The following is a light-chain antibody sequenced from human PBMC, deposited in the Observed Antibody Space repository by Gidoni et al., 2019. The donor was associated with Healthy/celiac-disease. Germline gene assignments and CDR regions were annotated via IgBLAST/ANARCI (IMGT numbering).Light chain of an antibody. J-gene: IGKJ1*01. CDR3: QQYNNWPT. V-gene: IGKV3-15*01. CDR2: GSS. Sequence: ELEMTPSPATLSVSPGERAPLTCMARQSVSSNFAGYQQNPGQAPRLLIYGSSARATGIPARFSGSGSGTEFTLTIGSLQSEDFAFYYCQQYNNWPTFGKGTRVE. CDR1: QSVSSN.